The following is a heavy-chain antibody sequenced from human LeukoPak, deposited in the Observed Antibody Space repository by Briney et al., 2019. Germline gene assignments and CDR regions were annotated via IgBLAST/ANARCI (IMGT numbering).Heavy chain of an antibody. J-gene: IGHJ3*02. Sequence: PSETLFLTCTVSGGSISSYYWSWIRQPAGKGLEWIGRIYTSGSTNYNPSLKSRVTMSVDTSKNQFSLKLSSVTAADTAVYYCASYYYDSSGYYSYAAFDIWGQGTMVTVSS. CDR3: ASYYYDSSGYYSYAAFDI. CDR2: IYTSGST. D-gene: IGHD3-22*01. V-gene: IGHV4-4*07. CDR1: GGSISSYY.